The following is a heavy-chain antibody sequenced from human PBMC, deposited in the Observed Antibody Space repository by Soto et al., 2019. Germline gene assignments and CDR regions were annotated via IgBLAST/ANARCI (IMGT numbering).Heavy chain of an antibody. CDR2: ISSNGGST. J-gene: IGHJ6*04. CDR3: AREHCTNGVCYTLSMDV. D-gene: IGHD2-8*01. CDR1: GFTFSSYA. Sequence: EVQLVESGGGLVQPGGSLRLSCAASGFTFSSYAMHWVRQAPGKGREYVSAISSNGGSTYYANSVKGRFTISRDNSNNTLYLQMGSLRAEDMAVYYCAREHCTNGVCYTLSMDVWGKGTTVTVSS. V-gene: IGHV3-64*01.